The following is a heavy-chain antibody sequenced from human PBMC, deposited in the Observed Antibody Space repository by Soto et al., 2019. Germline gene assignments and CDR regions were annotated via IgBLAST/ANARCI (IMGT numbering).Heavy chain of an antibody. V-gene: IGHV4-4*02. CDR1: GGCVSSCNW. Sequence: SDSMSLTCAVSGGCVSSCNWWSWVRQPPGKGLEWIGEIYHSGSTNYNPSLKSRVTISVDKSKNQFSLKLSSVTAADTAVYYCARVERITIFGVVIREGYFDYWGQGTLVTVSS. CDR3: ARVERITIFGVVIREGYFDY. CDR2: IYHSGST. J-gene: IGHJ4*02. D-gene: IGHD3-3*01.